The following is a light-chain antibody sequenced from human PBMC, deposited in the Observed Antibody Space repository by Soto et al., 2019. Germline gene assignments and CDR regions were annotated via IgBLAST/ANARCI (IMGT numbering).Light chain of an antibody. CDR2: DVT. CDR1: SSDVGGYNY. Sequence: QSALTQPASVSGSPGQSITISCTGTSSDVGGYNYVSWYRQHPGFAPKLIIYDVTNRPSGVSSRFSGSKSGNTAYLTISGLQAEDEADYYCSSYTGSSTPVVFGGGTKVTVL. V-gene: IGLV2-14*01. CDR3: SSYTGSSTPVV. J-gene: IGLJ2*01.